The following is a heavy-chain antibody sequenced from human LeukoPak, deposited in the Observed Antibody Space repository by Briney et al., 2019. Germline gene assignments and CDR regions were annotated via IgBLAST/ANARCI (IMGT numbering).Heavy chain of an antibody. CDR3: ARRDGYNTFYFEY. CDR1: GFTFSSQA. D-gene: IGHD5-24*01. V-gene: IGHV3-7*01. Sequence: GGSLRLSCAASGFTFSSQAMSWVRQAPGKGLEWVANINQDGSEKYYVDSVKGRFTISRDNAKNSLHLQMNSLRAEDTAVYYCARRDGYNTFYFEYWGQGTLVTVS. J-gene: IGHJ4*02. CDR2: INQDGSEK.